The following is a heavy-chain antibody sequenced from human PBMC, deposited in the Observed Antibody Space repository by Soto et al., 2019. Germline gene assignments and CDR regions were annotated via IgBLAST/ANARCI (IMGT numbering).Heavy chain of an antibody. Sequence: GGSLRLSCAASGFTFSIYGMHWVRQAPGKGLEWVAVIWYDGSNKYYADSVKGRFTISRDNSKNTLYLQMNSLRAEDTAIYYCAREEMATIHPWAPGAFDIWGQGTMVTVSS. CDR2: IWYDGSNK. V-gene: IGHV3-33*01. CDR3: AREEMATIHPWAPGAFDI. CDR1: GFTFSIYG. D-gene: IGHD5-12*01. J-gene: IGHJ3*02.